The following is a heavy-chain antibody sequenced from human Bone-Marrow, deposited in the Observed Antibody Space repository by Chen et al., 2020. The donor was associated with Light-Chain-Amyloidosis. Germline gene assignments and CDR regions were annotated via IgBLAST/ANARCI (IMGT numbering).Heavy chain of an antibody. CDR1: GGSISSYY. CDR3: ARLKTDYGQEAYFDY. CDR2: ISISGST. V-gene: IGHV4-4*07. D-gene: IGHD4-17*01. Sequence: QVQLQESGPGLVKPSETLSLTCTVSGGSISSYYWSWIRQPAGKGLEWIGRISISGSTKYNPSLKSRVTMSVDTSKNQFSLKLSSVAAADTAVYYCARLKTDYGQEAYFDYWGQGTLVTVSS. J-gene: IGHJ4*02.